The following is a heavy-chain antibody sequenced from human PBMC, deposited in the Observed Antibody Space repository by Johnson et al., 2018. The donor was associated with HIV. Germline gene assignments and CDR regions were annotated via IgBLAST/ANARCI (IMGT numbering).Heavy chain of an antibody. CDR2: ISWKSGSI. V-gene: IGHV3-9*01. D-gene: IGHD2-2*01. CDR1: GFTVSSNY. CDR3: AKDQAPVVPAGRGAFEI. J-gene: IGHJ3*02. Sequence: QLVESGGGLVQPGGSLRLSCAASGFTVSSNYMSWVRQAPGKGLEWVSVISWKSGSIGYADSVKGRFTISRDNTKNSLYLQMNSLRAEDTALYYCAKDQAPVVPAGRGAFEIWGQGTMVTVSS.